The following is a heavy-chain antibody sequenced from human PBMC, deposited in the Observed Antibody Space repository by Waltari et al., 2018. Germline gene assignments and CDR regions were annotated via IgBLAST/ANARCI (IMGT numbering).Heavy chain of an antibody. V-gene: IGHV4-34*01. CDR3: ARYYSSSWPNWFDP. J-gene: IGHJ5*02. D-gene: IGHD6-13*01. Sequence: QVQLQQWGAGLLKPSETLSLTCAVYGGSFSGYYWSWIRQPPGKGLEWIGEINHSGITNYNPSLKRRVTISVDTSKNQFSLKLSSVTAADTAVYYCARYYSSSWPNWFDPWGQGTLVTVSS. CDR1: GGSFSGYY. CDR2: INHSGIT.